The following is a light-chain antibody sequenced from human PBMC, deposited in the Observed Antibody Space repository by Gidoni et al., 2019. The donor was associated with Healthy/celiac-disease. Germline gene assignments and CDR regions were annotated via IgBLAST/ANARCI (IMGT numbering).Light chain of an antibody. CDR1: QSVSSTY. V-gene: IGKV3-20*01. CDR2: GAS. J-gene: IGKJ1*01. Sequence: EIVLTQSPGTLSLSPGERATLSCRASQSVSSTYLAWYQQKPGQAPRLLIYGASSRVTGVPDRFSGSGSGKDFTLTISRMEPEDFAVYYCQQGAFGQGTKVEMK. CDR3: QQGA.